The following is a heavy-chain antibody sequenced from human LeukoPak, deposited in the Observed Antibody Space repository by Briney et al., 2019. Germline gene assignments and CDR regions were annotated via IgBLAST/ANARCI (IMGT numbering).Heavy chain of an antibody. CDR1: GYTFTGYY. Sequence: ASVKVSCKASGYTFTGYYMHWVRQAPGQGLELMGWINPNSGGTNYAQKFHGRVTMTRDTSISTAYVDLSRLRSDDTAVYYCAREAVYCSSTSCYGWKNWFDPWGQGTLVTVSS. V-gene: IGHV1-2*02. CDR3: AREAVYCSSTSCYGWKNWFDP. CDR2: INPNSGGT. D-gene: IGHD2-2*01. J-gene: IGHJ5*02.